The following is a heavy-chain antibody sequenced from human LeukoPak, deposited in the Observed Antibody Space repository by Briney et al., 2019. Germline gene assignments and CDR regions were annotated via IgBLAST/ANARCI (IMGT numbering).Heavy chain of an antibody. CDR1: GGTFSSYA. J-gene: IGHJ6*02. CDR3: ARGTTVVEAYGMDV. CDR2: IIPIFGIA. Sequence: ASVKLSCTASGGTFSSYAISWVRQAPGQGLEWMGRIIPIFGIANYAQKFQGRVTITADKSTSTAYMELSSLRSEDTAVYYCARGTTVVEAYGMDVWGQGTTVTVSS. D-gene: IGHD4-23*01. V-gene: IGHV1-69*04.